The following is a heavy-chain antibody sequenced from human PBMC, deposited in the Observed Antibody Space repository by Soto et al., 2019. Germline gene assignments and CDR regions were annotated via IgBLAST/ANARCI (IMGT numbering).Heavy chain of an antibody. Sequence: PGGSLRLSCEASGFIVISKYMSWVRQAPGKGLEWISVVYSGGSPDYADSVKGRFTISRDISKNTVFLHMDSLRVEDTATYYCAREDMNGLDVWGQGTTVTVSS. J-gene: IGHJ6*02. V-gene: IGHV3-53*01. CDR2: VYSGGSP. CDR3: AREDMNGLDV. CDR1: GFIVISKY.